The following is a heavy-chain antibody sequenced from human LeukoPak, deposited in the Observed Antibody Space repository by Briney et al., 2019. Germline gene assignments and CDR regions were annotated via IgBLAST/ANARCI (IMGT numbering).Heavy chain of an antibody. CDR3: ARDVAGWDY. CDR1: GFTFSSYA. Sequence: PGGSLRLSCSASGFTFSSYAMNWVRQAPGKGLEWVANIKQDGSEKYYVDSVKGRFTISRDNAKNSLYLQMNSLRAEDTAVYYCARDVAGWDYWGQGTLVTVSS. V-gene: IGHV3-7*01. J-gene: IGHJ4*02. CDR2: IKQDGSEK. D-gene: IGHD3-9*01.